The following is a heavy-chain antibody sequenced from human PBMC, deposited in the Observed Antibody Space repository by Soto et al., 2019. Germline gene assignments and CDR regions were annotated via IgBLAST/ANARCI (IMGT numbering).Heavy chain of an antibody. V-gene: IGHV4-59*01. CDR2: IYYSGCT. CDR1: GGSISSYY. J-gene: IGHJ6*02. CDR3: ARGRDYDFWSGYVDYYYYGMDV. D-gene: IGHD3-3*01. Sequence: SETLSLTCTVSGGSISSYYWSWIRQPPGKGLEWIGYIYYSGCTNYNPSLKSRVTISVDTSKNQFSLKLSSVTAADTAVYYCARGRDYDFWSGYVDYYYYGMDVWGQGTTVTVSS.